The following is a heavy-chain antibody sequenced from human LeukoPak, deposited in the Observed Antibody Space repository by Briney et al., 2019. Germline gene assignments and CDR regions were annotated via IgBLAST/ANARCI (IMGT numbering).Heavy chain of an antibody. CDR3: ARDLWGSYDN. D-gene: IGHD2-21*01. J-gene: IGHJ4*02. CDR1: GFTFRSCG. V-gene: IGHV3-33*01. CDR2: IWYDGSKE. Sequence: PGGSLRLSCGASGFTFRSCGMHWVRQAPGKGLEWVAVIWYDGSKEYYADSVKGRFTISRDNSKNTVYLQMNSLRVEDTAVYYCARDLWGSYDNWGQGTLVTVSS.